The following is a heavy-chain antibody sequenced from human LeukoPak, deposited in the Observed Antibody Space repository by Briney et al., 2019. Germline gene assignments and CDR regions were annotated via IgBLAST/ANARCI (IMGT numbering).Heavy chain of an antibody. CDR1: GVTFNMYG. CDR2: ISYDGSST. V-gene: IGHV3-30*18. Sequence: PGGSLRLSCIRSGVTFNMYGMHWVRQAPGKGWEWLAHISYDGSSTYHADSVKGRFIISRDISKNTLYLQMNRLRAEVAAVYYCAKEVWDYYDSSPLFDYWGQGTLVTVSS. J-gene: IGHJ4*02. D-gene: IGHD3-22*01. CDR3: AKEVWDYYDSSPLFDY.